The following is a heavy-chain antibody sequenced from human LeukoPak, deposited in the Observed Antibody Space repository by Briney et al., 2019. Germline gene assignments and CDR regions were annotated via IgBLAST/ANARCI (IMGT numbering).Heavy chain of an antibody. J-gene: IGHJ4*02. D-gene: IGHD3-22*01. Sequence: PSQTLSLTCTVSGGSISSGDYYWSWIRQPPGKGLEWIGYIYYSGSTYYNPSLKSRVTISVDTSKNQFSLKLSSVTAADTAVYYCARYDSCGYYPDYWGQGTLVTVSS. CDR1: GGSISSGDYY. CDR2: IYYSGST. CDR3: ARYDSCGYYPDY. V-gene: IGHV4-30-4*01.